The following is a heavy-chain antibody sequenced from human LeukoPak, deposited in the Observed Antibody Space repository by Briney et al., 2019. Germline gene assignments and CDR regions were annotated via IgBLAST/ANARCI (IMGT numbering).Heavy chain of an antibody. D-gene: IGHD4-23*01. J-gene: IGHJ4*02. V-gene: IGHV3-7*01. Sequence: GGSLRLSCAASGFTLSSYWMSWVRQAPGKGLEWVANIKQDGSEKYYVDSVKGRFTISRDNAKNTLYLQMNSLRAEDTAVYYCASYGGNSPAGYWGQGTLVTVSS. CDR2: IKQDGSEK. CDR3: ASYGGNSPAGY. CDR1: GFTLSSYW.